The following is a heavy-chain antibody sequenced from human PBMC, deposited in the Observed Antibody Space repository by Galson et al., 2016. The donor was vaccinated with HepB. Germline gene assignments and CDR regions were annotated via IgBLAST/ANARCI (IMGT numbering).Heavy chain of an antibody. V-gene: IGHV3-30*03. J-gene: IGHJ5*01. CDR2: VSYDGNYK. Sequence: SLRLSCAASGFAFSSYGIHWVRQAPGKGLEWVAVVSYDGNYKYYADSVKGRFTISRDNSKNILYLQMNSLGADDTALYFCARVGLGYSSSLPDSWGQGIMVIVFS. D-gene: IGHD6-6*01. CDR1: GFAFSSYG. CDR3: ARVGLGYSSSLPDS.